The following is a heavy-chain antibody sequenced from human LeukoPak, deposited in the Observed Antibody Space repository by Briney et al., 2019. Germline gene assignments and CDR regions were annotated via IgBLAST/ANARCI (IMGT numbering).Heavy chain of an antibody. J-gene: IGHJ6*02. V-gene: IGHV1-18*01. CDR1: GYTFTSYG. D-gene: IGHD3-10*01. CDR2: ISAYNGNT. Sequence: ASVKVSCKASGYTFTSYGISWVRQAPGQGLEWMGWISAYNGNTNYAQKLQGRVTMTTDTSTSTAYMELRSLRSDDTAVYYCAKGLWDYYGSGIMYYTMDVWGQGTTVTVSS. CDR3: AKGLWDYYGSGIMYYTMDV.